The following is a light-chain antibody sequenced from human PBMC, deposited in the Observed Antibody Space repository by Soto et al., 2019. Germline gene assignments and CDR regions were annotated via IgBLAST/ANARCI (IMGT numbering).Light chain of an antibody. J-gene: IGKJ4*01. Sequence: EKVMTQSPATLSVSPGERATLSCRASQSVNSNLAWYQQKPGQAPRLLLYGASTRATGIPARFSGSASGTEFTLTISILQSEDSAVYHCQQYNDWPLTFGGGTKVEIK. CDR3: QQYNDWPLT. CDR1: QSVNSN. V-gene: IGKV3-15*01. CDR2: GAS.